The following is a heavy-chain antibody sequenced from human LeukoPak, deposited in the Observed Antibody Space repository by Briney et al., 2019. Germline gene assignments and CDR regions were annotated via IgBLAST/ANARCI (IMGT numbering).Heavy chain of an antibody. CDR2: IIPIFGTP. Sequence: SVKVSCKASGGTFSKNAFNWVRQAPGQPLEWVGGIIPIFGTPDYAQTFQGRVTITADESTRTTYMELSSLRVDDTAIYYCARGNHDGEYVVSGYYFYMDVWGKGTAVIVSS. CDR3: ARGNHDGEYVVSGYYFYMDV. J-gene: IGHJ6*03. D-gene: IGHD4-17*01. CDR1: GGTFSKNA. V-gene: IGHV1-69*13.